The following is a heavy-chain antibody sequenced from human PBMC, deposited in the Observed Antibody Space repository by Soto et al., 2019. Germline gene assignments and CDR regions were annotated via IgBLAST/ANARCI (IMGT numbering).Heavy chain of an antibody. J-gene: IGHJ4*02. CDR3: ARDQLTDTLDY. CDR2: IKQDGSEK. Sequence: EVQLVESGGGLVQPGGSLRLSCAASGFSFSSSWMSWVRQAPGKGLEWVANIKQDGSEKYYVDSVKGRFTISRDNAKNSLYLQRNSLRAEDTAVYYCARDQLTDTLDYWGQGTLVTVSS. D-gene: IGHD3-9*01. CDR1: GFSFSSSW. V-gene: IGHV3-7*01.